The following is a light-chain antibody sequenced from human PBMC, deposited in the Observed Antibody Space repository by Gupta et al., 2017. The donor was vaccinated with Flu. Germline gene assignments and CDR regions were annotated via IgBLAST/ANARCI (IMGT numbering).Light chain of an antibody. CDR2: AVS. CDR3: SSYTISSTPGV. CDR1: SSDVGGFNY. Sequence: SALTQPASVSGSPGQSITISCTGTSSDVGGFNYVSWYQQHPGKAPKLMIYAVSNRPSGVSNRFSGSKSGNTASLTISGLQAEDEADYYCSSYTISSTPGVFGPGTKVTVL. J-gene: IGLJ1*01. V-gene: IGLV2-14*01.